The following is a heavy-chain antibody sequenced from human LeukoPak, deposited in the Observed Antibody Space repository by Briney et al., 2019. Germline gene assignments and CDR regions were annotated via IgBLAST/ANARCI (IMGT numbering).Heavy chain of an antibody. V-gene: IGHV3-23*01. Sequence: PGGSLRLSCAASGFTFSSYWMHWVRQAPGKGLVWVSAISGSGGSTYYADSVKGRFTISRDNSKNTLYLQMNSLRAEDTAVYYCAGGGYGDYYYFDYWGQGTLVTVSS. CDR2: ISGSGGST. CDR1: GFTFSSYW. CDR3: AGGGYGDYYYFDY. J-gene: IGHJ4*02. D-gene: IGHD4-17*01.